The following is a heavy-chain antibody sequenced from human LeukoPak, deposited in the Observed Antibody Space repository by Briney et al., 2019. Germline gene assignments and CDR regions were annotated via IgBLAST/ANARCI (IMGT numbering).Heavy chain of an antibody. J-gene: IGHJ4*02. Sequence: SETLSLTCTVSGGSISSGDYYWSWIRQPPGKGLEWIGYIYYSGSTYYNPSLKSRVTISVDTSKNQFSLKLSSVTAADTAVYYCARVFGVVLHDYWGQGTLVTVSS. D-gene: IGHD3-3*01. CDR1: GGSISSGDYY. CDR2: IYYSGST. V-gene: IGHV4-30-4*08. CDR3: ARVFGVVLHDY.